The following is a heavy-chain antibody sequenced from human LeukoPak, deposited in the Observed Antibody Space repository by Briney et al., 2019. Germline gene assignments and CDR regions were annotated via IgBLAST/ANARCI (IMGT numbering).Heavy chain of an antibody. D-gene: IGHD3/OR15-3a*01. Sequence: GGSLRLSRAASGFTFSSYWMTWVRQAPGKGLEWVASIKQDGSDKYYVDSVKGGFTISRDNAKNSVYLQMNSLRVEDTAVFYCARDSGTGWNYWGQGTLVTVSS. J-gene: IGHJ4*02. CDR3: ARDSGTGWNY. CDR2: IKQDGSDK. CDR1: GFTFSSYW. V-gene: IGHV3-7*01.